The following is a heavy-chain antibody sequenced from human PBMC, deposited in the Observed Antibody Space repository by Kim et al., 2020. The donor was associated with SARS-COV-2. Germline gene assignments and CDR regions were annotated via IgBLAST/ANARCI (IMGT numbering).Heavy chain of an antibody. D-gene: IGHD3-22*01. J-gene: IGHJ4*02. CDR3: ARHDSSGHYSGFDY. Sequence: NTTRNSRVHISVDTSKNQFSLKLSSVTAADTAVYYCARHDSSGHYSGFDYWGQGTLVTVSS. V-gene: IGHV4-39*01.